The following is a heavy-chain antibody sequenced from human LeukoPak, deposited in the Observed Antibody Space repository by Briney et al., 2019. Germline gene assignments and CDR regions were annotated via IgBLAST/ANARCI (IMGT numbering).Heavy chain of an antibody. CDR2: IKQDGSEK. Sequence: GGSLRLSCAASGFTFSSYSMNWVRQAPGKGLEWVANIKQDGSEKYYVDSVKGRFTISRDNAKNSLYLQMNSLRAEDTAVYYCARGLVYVPWGQGTMVTVSS. CDR3: ARGLVYVP. V-gene: IGHV3-7*01. CDR1: GFTFSSYS. J-gene: IGHJ3*01. D-gene: IGHD5/OR15-5a*01.